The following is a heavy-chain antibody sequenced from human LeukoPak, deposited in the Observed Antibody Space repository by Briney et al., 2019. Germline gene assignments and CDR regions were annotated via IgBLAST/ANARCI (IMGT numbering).Heavy chain of an antibody. CDR1: GFTFSSYG. J-gene: IGHJ4*02. Sequence: GGSLRLSCAASGFTFSSYGMNWVRQAPGKGLEWVAVIWYDGSNEYYVGSVKGRFTISRDNSKNTLYLQMNSLRVEDTAVYYCAAGDPVSYWGQGTLDSVSS. V-gene: IGHV3-33*01. CDR2: IWYDGSNE. D-gene: IGHD4-17*01. CDR3: AAGDPVSY.